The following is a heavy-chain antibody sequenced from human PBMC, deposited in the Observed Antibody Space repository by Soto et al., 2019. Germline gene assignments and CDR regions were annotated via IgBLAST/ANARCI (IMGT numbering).Heavy chain of an antibody. J-gene: IGHJ5*02. CDR3: AKLGPYDSESYSFRYNWIDP. CDR2: ISTYNGNT. V-gene: IGHV1-18*01. D-gene: IGHD3-10*01. Sequence: ASVKVSCKTSGYIFSSYGISWVRQAPGQGLEWMGWISTYNGNTKYAQKVQGRVTVTTDTSTSTAYLELRSLTSDDTAVYHCAKLGPYDSESYSFRYNWIDPWGQGTLVTVSS. CDR1: GYIFSSYG.